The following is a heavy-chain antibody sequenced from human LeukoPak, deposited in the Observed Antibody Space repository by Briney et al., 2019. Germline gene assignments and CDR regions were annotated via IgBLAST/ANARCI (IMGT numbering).Heavy chain of an antibody. J-gene: IGHJ4*02. D-gene: IGHD3-16*01. CDR3: AKETGWSPLGENDH. CDR2: ISGSADT. V-gene: IGHV3-23*01. Sequence: GGSLRLSCEGSGFIFSNYAMTWVRQAPGRGLEWVAGISGSADTSYADSVKGRFSISRDDSKDTVYLQLNRLTADDTALYYCAKETGWSPLGENDHWGQGILVIVSS. CDR1: GFIFSNYA.